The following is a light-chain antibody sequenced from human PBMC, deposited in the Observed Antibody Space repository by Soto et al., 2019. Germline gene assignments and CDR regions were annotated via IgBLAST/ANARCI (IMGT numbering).Light chain of an antibody. J-gene: IGKJ3*01. CDR2: AAS. V-gene: IGKV1-39*01. CDR3: QQSYSRPPPT. Sequence: DIQMTQSPSSLSASVGDRVTITCRASQSISNSLNWYQQKPGKAPKLLIYAASSLQSGVPSRFSGGGSGTDFTLTISSLQPEDFATYYCQQSYSRPPPTFGPGTKVDIK. CDR1: QSISNS.